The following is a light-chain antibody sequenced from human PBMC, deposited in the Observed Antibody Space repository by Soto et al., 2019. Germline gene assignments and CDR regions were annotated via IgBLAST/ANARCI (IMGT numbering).Light chain of an antibody. J-gene: IGKJ1*01. CDR2: GAS. CDR1: QTVGKNY. CDR3: QQYDGSPRT. V-gene: IGKV3-20*01. Sequence: EIVLTQSPGTLSVSPGDGASLSCRASQTVGKNYLAWYQQRPGQAPRLLIHGASSRATGIPDRFSGSVSGTEFTLTIGRLEPEDFEVYYCQQYDGSPRTVGQGTKVEIK.